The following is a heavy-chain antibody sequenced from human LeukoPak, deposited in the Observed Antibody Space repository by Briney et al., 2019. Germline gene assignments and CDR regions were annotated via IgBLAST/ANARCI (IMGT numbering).Heavy chain of an antibody. CDR3: AKDSSISLFGGDSQ. CDR2: ISSGSSTI. V-gene: IGHV3-48*01. Sequence: PGGSLRLSCAASGFTFSSYSMNWVRQAPGKGLEWVSYISSGSSTIYYADSVKGRFTISRDNSKNTLYLQMNSLRTEDTAVYYCAKDSSISLFGGDSQWGQGTLVTVSS. J-gene: IGHJ4*02. CDR1: GFTFSSYS. D-gene: IGHD3-10*02.